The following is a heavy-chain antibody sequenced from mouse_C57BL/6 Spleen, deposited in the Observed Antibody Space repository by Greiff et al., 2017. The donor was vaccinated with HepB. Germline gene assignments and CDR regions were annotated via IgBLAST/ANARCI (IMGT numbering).Heavy chain of an antibody. V-gene: IGHV1-78*01. CDR3: ARYDYGSSYSYAMDY. CDR1: GYTFTDHT. D-gene: IGHD1-1*01. CDR2: IYPRDGST. Sequence: VQLQQSDAELVKPGASVKISCKVSGYTFTDHTIHWMKQRPEQGLEWIGYIYPRDGSTKYNEKFKGKATLTADKSSSTAYMQLNSLTSEDSAVYFCARYDYGSSYSYAMDYWGQGTSVTVSS. J-gene: IGHJ4*01.